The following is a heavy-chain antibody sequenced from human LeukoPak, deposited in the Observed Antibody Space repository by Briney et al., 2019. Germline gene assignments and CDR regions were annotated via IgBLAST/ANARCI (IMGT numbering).Heavy chain of an antibody. CDR1: GFTFSTYV. V-gene: IGHV3-23*01. J-gene: IGHJ3*02. Sequence: TGGSLRLSCAASGFTFSTYVMSWVRQAPGTGLEWVSSLSGSAGSTYYADSVRDRFTISRDSSKNTLYLQMTSLRAEDTAVYYCAKEVVVVPASGDAFDIWGQGTMVTVSS. CDR2: LSGSAGST. CDR3: AKEVVVVPASGDAFDI. D-gene: IGHD2-2*01.